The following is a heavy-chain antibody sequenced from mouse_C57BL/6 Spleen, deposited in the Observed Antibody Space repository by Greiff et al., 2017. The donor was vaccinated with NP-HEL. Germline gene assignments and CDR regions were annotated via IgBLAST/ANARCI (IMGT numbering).Heavy chain of an antibody. CDR2: IYPGSGST. J-gene: IGHJ3*01. CDR1: GYTFTSYW. D-gene: IGHD1-1*01. CDR3: ARSLYGSSSFAY. Sequence: VQLQQSGAELVKPGASVKMSCKASGYTFTSYWITWVKQRPGQGLEWIGAIYPGSGSTNYNETFKSKATLTVDTSSSTAYLQLSSLTAEDSSVYYCARSLYGSSSFAYWGQGTLVTVAA. V-gene: IGHV1-55*01.